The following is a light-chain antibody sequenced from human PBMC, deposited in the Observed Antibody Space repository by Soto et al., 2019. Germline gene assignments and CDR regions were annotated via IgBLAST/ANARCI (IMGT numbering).Light chain of an antibody. CDR1: SSDVGNYNY. Sequence: QSALTQPPSASGSPGQSVTISCTGTSSDVGNYNYVSWYQQHPGKAPKLMIFEVSERPSGVPHRFSGSKSGNTASLTVSGLQPEAEADYSCTSYSGRNALVFGGGTKLTVL. V-gene: IGLV2-8*01. CDR3: TSYSGRNALV. CDR2: EVS. J-gene: IGLJ3*02.